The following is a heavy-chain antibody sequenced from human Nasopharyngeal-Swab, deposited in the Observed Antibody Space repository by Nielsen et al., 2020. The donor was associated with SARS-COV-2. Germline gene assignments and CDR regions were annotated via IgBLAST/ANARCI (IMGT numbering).Heavy chain of an antibody. Sequence: WIRQPPGKGLEWIGTVFHNGAVQYSPSLQSRVTVSIDTSKNQFSLRLTSVTAADTAVYYCAKELRFTSMPSEGGYWDLGSLVTVSS. D-gene: IGHD2/OR15-2a*01. V-gene: IGHV4-38-2*02. J-gene: IGHJ4*02. CDR3: AKELRFTSMPSEGGY. CDR2: VFHNGAV.